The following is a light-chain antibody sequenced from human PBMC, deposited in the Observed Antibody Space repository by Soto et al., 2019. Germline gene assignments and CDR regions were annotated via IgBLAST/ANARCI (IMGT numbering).Light chain of an antibody. V-gene: IGLV7-46*01. J-gene: IGLJ2*01. Sequence: QAVVTQEPSLTVSPGGTVTLTCGSSIGAVASGQYPYWFQQKPGQAPRTLIYDTSIKQSWTPARFSGSLLGGRAALTLSGAQPEDEADYYCLLSYRGTRVFGGGTKVTVL. CDR1: IGAVASGQY. CDR2: DTS. CDR3: LLSYRGTRV.